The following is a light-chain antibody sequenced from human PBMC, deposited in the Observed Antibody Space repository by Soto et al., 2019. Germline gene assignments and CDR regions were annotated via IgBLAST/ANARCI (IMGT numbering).Light chain of an antibody. CDR2: KAS. Sequence: DIHMAQSPSTLSASVGDIVIITCRASESISNWLAWYQQKPGKAPNLLIYKASSLKSGVPLRFSGSGSGTEFTLTITSLQPEDFATYYCQQSFTTPRTFGQGTKVDIK. CDR3: QQSFTTPRT. CDR1: ESISNW. V-gene: IGKV1-5*03. J-gene: IGKJ1*01.